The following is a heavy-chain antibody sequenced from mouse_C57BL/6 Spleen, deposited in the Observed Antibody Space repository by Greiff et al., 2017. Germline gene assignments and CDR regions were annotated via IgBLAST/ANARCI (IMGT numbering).Heavy chain of an antibody. D-gene: IGHD2-5*01. Sequence: VQLQQSGAELARPGASVKLSCKASGYTFTSYGISWVKQRTGQGLEWIGEIYPRSGNTYYNEKFKGKATLTADKSSSTAYMELRSLTSEDSAVYFCARGGSNSDAMDYWGQGTSVTVSS. J-gene: IGHJ4*01. CDR2: IYPRSGNT. CDR1: GYTFTSYG. V-gene: IGHV1-81*01. CDR3: ARGGSNSDAMDY.